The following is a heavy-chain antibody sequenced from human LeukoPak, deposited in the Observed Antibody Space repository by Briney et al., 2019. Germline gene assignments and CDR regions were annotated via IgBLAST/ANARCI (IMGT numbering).Heavy chain of an antibody. D-gene: IGHD3-3*01. Sequence: SETLSLTCTVSGGSIGSVGYYWGWIRQPPGKGLEWVATIHNTGTTNYNPSLKSRVTVSIDTSRNQISLNLSSVAAGDTAVYFCAKSHLGVPHDYWGQGTLVTVSS. CDR1: GGSIGSVGYY. V-gene: IGHV4-39*01. CDR3: AKSHLGVPHDY. CDR2: IHNTGTT. J-gene: IGHJ4*02.